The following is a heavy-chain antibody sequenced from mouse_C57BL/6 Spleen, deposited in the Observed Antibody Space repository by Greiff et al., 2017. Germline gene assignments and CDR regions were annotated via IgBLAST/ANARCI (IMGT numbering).Heavy chain of an antibody. V-gene: IGHV5-9*01. CDR3: ARRYGYDNWYFDV. Sequence: EVQLQESGGGLVKPGGSLKLSCAASGFTFSSYTMSWVRQTPEKRLEWVATISGGGGNTYYPDSVKGRFTISSDNAKNTLYLPMSSLRSEDTALYYCARRYGYDNWYFDVWGTGTTVTVSA. J-gene: IGHJ1*03. CDR1: GFTFSSYT. D-gene: IGHD2-2*01. CDR2: ISGGGGNT.